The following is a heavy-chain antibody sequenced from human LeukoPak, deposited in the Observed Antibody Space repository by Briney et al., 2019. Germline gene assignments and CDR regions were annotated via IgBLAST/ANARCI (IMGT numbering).Heavy chain of an antibody. CDR2: IIEKGNA. J-gene: IGHJ4*02. Sequence: PSETLSLTCALYGGSFSSYSWSWTWIRQTPEKGLEWIGEIIEKGNANYNPSLKSRVTIDLDTSKNQFSLKLTSMTAADTAMYYCARLQYNGGRYYFDYWGQGTLVTVSS. CDR1: GGSFSSYS. V-gene: IGHV4-34*12. CDR3: ARLQYNGGRYYFDY. D-gene: IGHD1-1*01.